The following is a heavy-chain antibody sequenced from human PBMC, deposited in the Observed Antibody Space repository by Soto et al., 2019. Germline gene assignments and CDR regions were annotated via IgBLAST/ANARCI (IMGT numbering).Heavy chain of an antibody. Sequence: ASVKVSCKASGYTFTSYYMHWVRQAPGQGLEWMGIVNPSGGSTSYAQKFQGRVTMTRDTSTSTVYMELSSLRSEDTAVYYCARDGTPTYYYGSGSYYFIGRSYYGMDVWGQGTTVTVSS. CDR1: GYTFTSYY. V-gene: IGHV1-46*01. CDR2: VNPSGGST. J-gene: IGHJ6*01. CDR3: ARDGTPTYYYGSGSYYFIGRSYYGMDV. D-gene: IGHD3-10*01.